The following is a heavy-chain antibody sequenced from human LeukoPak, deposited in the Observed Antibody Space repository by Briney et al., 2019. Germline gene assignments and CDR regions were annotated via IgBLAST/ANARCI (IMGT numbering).Heavy chain of an antibody. CDR1: CGSISSSSYY. J-gene: IGHJ4*02. V-gene: IGHV4-39*01. CDR3: ARHHSSSWPNYYFDY. D-gene: IGHD6-13*01. Sequence: PSETLSLTCTVACGSISSSSYYRSWLRQPPWKGLEWIGEINHSGSTNYNPSLKSRVTISVDTSKNQFSLKLSSVTAADTAVYYCARHHSSSWPNYYFDYWGQGTLVTVSS. CDR2: INHSGST.